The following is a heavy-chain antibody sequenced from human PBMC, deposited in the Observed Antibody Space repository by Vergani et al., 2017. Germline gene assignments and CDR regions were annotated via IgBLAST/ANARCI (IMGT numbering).Heavy chain of an antibody. CDR2: IPYDGSNK. V-gene: IGHV3-30*18. Sequence: QVQLVESGGGVVQPGRSLRLSCAASGFTFSSYGMHWVRQAPGKGLEWVAVIPYDGSNKYYADSVKGRFTISRDNSKNTLYLQMNSLRAEDTAVYYCAKVVDTAMVPFDYWGQGTLVTVSS. CDR3: AKVVDTAMVPFDY. J-gene: IGHJ4*02. CDR1: GFTFSSYG. D-gene: IGHD5-18*01.